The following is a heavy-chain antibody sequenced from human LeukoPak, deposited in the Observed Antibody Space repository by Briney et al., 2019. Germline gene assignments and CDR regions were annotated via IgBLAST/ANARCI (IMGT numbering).Heavy chain of an antibody. CDR3: ATDPVSNHDYGDTHAFDI. CDR2: FDPEDGET. Sequence: ASVKVSCKVSGYTLTELSMHWVRQAPGKGLEWMGGFDPEDGETIYAQKFQGRVTMTEGTSTDTAYMELSSLRSEDTAVYYCATDPVSNHDYGDTHAFDIWGQGTMVTVSS. D-gene: IGHD4-17*01. V-gene: IGHV1-24*01. J-gene: IGHJ3*02. CDR1: GYTLTELS.